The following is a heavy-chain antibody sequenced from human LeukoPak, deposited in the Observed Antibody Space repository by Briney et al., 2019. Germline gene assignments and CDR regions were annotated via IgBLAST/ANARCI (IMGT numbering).Heavy chain of an antibody. D-gene: IGHD3-10*01. J-gene: IGHJ4*02. V-gene: IGHV4-34*01. Sequence: SETLSLTCAVYGGSFSGYYWSWIRQPPGKGLEWIGEINHSGSTNYNPSLKSRVTISVDTSKNQFSLKLSSVTAADTAVYYCARRWYYYGSGSHADYWGQGTLVTVSS. CDR3: ARRWYYYGSGSHADY. CDR2: INHSGST. CDR1: GGSFSGYY.